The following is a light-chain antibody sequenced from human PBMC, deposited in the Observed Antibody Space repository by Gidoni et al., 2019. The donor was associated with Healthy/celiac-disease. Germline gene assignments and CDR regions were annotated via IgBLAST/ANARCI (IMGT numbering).Light chain of an antibody. CDR2: AAS. CDR1: QGISSW. CDR3: QQANSFPWT. Sequence: DIQLTQSPSSVSASVVDRITITCRASQGISSWVAWYQQKPGKAPKLLIYAASSLQSGVPSRFSGSGSGTDFTLTISSRQPEDFATYYCQQANSFPWTFGQGTKVEIK. J-gene: IGKJ1*01. V-gene: IGKV1-12*01.